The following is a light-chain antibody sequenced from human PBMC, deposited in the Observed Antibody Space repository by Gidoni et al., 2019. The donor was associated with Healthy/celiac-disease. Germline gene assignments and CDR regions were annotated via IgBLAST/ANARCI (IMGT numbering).Light chain of an antibody. Sequence: QPALTQPASVSGSPGQTITISCTGTSSAVGGYNYVSWYQQHPGKAPKLMIYEVSNRPSGVSNRFSGSKSGNTASLTISGLQAEDEADYYCSSYTSGSTWVFGGGTKLTVL. V-gene: IGLV2-14*01. CDR3: SSYTSGSTWV. J-gene: IGLJ3*02. CDR1: SSAVGGYNY. CDR2: EVS.